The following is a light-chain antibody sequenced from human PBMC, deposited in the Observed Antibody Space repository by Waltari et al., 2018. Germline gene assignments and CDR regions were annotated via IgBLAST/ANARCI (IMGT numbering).Light chain of an antibody. CDR2: GNI. CDR3: QSYDSSLSGVV. V-gene: IGLV1-40*01. CDR1: SSNIGARYD. J-gene: IGLJ2*01. Sequence: QSVLTQPPSVSGAPGQRVTISCTGSSSNIGARYDVHWYQQLPGTAPKLHIYGNINRPSGVPDRFSGSKSGTSASLAITGLQAEDEAEYYCQSYDSSLSGVVFGGGTKLTVL.